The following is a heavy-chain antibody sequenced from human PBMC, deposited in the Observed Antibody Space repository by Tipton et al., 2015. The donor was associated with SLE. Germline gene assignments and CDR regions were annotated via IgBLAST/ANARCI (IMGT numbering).Heavy chain of an antibody. CDR2: ISWNSGSI. CDR3: TKDKLSKPNSRSAFDI. V-gene: IGHV3-9*03. Sequence: RSLRLSCAASGFTFDDYGMHWVRQAPGKGLEWVSGISWNSGSIGYADSVKGRFTISRDNAKNSLYLQMNSLRAEDMALYYCTKDKLSKPNSRSAFDIWGQGTMVTVSS. D-gene: IGHD6-6*01. J-gene: IGHJ3*02. CDR1: GFTFDDYG.